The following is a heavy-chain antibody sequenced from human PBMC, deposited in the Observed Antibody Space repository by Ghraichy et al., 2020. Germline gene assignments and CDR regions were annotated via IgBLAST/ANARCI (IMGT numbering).Heavy chain of an antibody. J-gene: IGHJ5*02. CDR2: IKQDGSQK. CDR1: GFTFSAYW. Sequence: GGSLRLSCAASGFTFSAYWMIWVRQAPGKGLEWVANIKQDGSQKNYVDSVKGRFTISRDNAKNSLYLHLDSLRADDTAVYYCAAGRFDPWGQGTLVTVSS. CDR3: AAGRFDP. D-gene: IGHD6-13*01. V-gene: IGHV3-7*03.